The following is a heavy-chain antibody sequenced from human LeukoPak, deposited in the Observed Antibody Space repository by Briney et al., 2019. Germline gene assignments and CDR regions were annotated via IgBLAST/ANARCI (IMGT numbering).Heavy chain of an antibody. D-gene: IGHD3-22*01. CDR2: ISAYNGNT. CDR3: AREPLARKSSDIDY. Sequence: GASVKVSCTASGYTFTSYGISWVRQAPGQGLEWMGWISAYNGNTNYAQKLQGRVTMTTDTSTSTAYMELRSLRSDDTAVYYCAREPLARKSSDIDYWGQGTLVTVSS. J-gene: IGHJ4*02. V-gene: IGHV1-18*01. CDR1: GYTFTSYG.